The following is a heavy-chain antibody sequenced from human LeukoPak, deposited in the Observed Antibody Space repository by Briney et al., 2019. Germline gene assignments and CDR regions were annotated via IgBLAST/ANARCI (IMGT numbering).Heavy chain of an antibody. CDR1: GGSFSGYY. CDR2: INHSGSA. V-gene: IGHV4-34*01. Sequence: SETLSLTCAVYGGSFSGYYWSWIRQPPGKGLEWIGEINHSGSASYNPSLKSRVTISVDTSKNQFSLKLSSVTAADTAVYHCARDYRYCSGGSCYTRPSYYYYYMDVWGKGTTVTVSS. D-gene: IGHD2-15*01. J-gene: IGHJ6*03. CDR3: ARDYRYCSGGSCYTRPSYYYYYMDV.